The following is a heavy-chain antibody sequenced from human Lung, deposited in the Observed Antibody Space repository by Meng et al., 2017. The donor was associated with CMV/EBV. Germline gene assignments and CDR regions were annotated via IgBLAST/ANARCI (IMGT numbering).Heavy chain of an antibody. V-gene: IGHV3-72*01. D-gene: IGHD1-7*01. Sequence: GGSLRLXCAASGFTFSDYYMDWVRQAPGKGLEWVGRTRNKASSYSTEYAASVKGRFTISRDDSKDSLYLQMNSRKVRDMAVYYCDRPGTTTRYFDCWGPGTXVTVSS. CDR3: DRPGTTTRYFDC. CDR2: TRNKASSYST. J-gene: IGHJ4*02. CDR1: GFTFSDYY.